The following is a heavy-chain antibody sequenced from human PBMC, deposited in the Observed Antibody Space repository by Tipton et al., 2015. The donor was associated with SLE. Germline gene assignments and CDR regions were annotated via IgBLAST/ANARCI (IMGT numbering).Heavy chain of an antibody. V-gene: IGHV3-23*01. CDR2: ISGSDGST. Sequence: SLRLSCAASRFTFSTYGMRWVRQSPEKGLEWVSSISGSDGSTYYADSVKGRVTISRDNAKNSLYLQMNSLRAEDTAVYYCARSGDPGSVDYWGQGTLVTVSS. CDR3: ARSGDPGSVDY. D-gene: IGHD4-17*01. CDR1: RFTFSTYG. J-gene: IGHJ4*02.